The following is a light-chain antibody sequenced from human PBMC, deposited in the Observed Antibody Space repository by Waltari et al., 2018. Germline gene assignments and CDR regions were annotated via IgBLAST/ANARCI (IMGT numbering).Light chain of an antibody. CDR1: GSVAIW. CDR2: EAS. Sequence: DIQMTQSPSTMCSSVGDRVTITCRASGSVAIWFAWYQQKPGKAPNLLIYEASNLGSGVPSRFSGSGSATQFTLTISSLQPDDFATYYCQQYKTYPWTFGQGTKVEIK. V-gene: IGKV1-5*03. CDR3: QQYKTYPWT. J-gene: IGKJ1*01.